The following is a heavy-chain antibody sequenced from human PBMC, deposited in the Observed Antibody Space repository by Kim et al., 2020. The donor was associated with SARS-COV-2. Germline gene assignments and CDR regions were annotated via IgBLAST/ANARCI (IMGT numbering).Heavy chain of an antibody. CDR2: INHSGST. CDR1: GGSFSGYY. Sequence: SETLSLTCAVYGGSFSGYYWSWIRQPPGKGLEWIGEINHSGSTNYNQSLKSRVTISVETAKNQFSLKLSSVTAADTAVYYCARGTRQWLVRGPYYYYMDVWGKGTTVTVSS. CDR3: ARGTRQWLVRGPYYYYMDV. V-gene: IGHV4-34*01. J-gene: IGHJ6*03. D-gene: IGHD6-19*01.